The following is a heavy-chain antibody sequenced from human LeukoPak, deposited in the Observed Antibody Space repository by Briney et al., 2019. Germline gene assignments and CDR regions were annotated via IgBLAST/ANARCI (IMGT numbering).Heavy chain of an antibody. CDR2: IYTTGST. J-gene: IGHJ5*02. CDR3: ARQEDCSTSSCYSGGWFDP. D-gene: IGHD2-2*01. CDR1: GASISTGNYY. V-gene: IGHV4-61*02. Sequence: PSETLSLTRTVSGASISTGNYYWSWVRQPAGKGLEWIGRIYTTGSTSYNPSLKSRVTISVDTSKYQFSLKLSSVTAADTAVYYCARQEDCSTSSCYSGGWFDPWGQGTLVTVSS.